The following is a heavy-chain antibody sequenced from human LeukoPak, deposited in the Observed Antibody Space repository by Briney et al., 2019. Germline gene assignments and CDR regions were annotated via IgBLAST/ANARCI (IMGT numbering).Heavy chain of an antibody. CDR1: GFTFSDHY. Sequence: GGSLRLSCAASGFTFSDHYMDWVRQAPGKGLEWVGRTRNKANSYTTEYAASVKGRFTISRDDSKNSLYLQMNSLKTEDTAVYYCARAREPDLALNIWGQGTMVTVSS. CDR2: TRNKANSYTT. CDR3: ARAREPDLALNI. D-gene: IGHD1-26*01. J-gene: IGHJ3*02. V-gene: IGHV3-72*01.